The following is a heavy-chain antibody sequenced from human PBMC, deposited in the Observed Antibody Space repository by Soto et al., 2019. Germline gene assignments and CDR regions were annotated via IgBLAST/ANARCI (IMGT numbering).Heavy chain of an antibody. CDR1: GYTFASYG. CDR3: AGGYSLLGWFDP. Sequence: ASVKVSCKASGYTFASYGISWVRQAPGQGLEWMGWISAYNGNTNYAQKLQGRVTMTTDTSTSTAYMELRSLRSDDTAVYYCAGGYSLLGWFDPWGQGTLVTVSS. CDR2: ISAYNGNT. J-gene: IGHJ5*02. V-gene: IGHV1-18*01. D-gene: IGHD5-18*01.